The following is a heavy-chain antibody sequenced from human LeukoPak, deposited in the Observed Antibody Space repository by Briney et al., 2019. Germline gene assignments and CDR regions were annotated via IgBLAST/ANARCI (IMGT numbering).Heavy chain of an antibody. V-gene: IGHV3-73*01. D-gene: IGHD3-22*01. CDR1: GFTFSGSA. J-gene: IGHJ4*02. CDR3: TSKYYYDSSGYEDPYFDY. Sequence: PGGSLKLSCAASGFTFSGSAMHWVRQASGKGLEWVGRIRSKANSYATAYAASVKGRFTISRDDSKNTAYLQMNSLKTEDTAVYYCTSKYYYDSSGYEDPYFDYWGQGTLVTVSS. CDR2: IRSKANSYAT.